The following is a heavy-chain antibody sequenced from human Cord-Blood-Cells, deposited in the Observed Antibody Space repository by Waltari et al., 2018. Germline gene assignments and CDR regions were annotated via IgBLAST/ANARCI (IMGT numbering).Heavy chain of an antibody. CDR1: GGTFSSYA. CDR3: ARERGKIGSYYYYYYGMDV. J-gene: IGHJ6*02. CDR2: IIPIFGTA. D-gene: IGHD1-26*01. V-gene: IGHV1-69*06. Sequence: QVQLVQSGAEVKKPGSSVKVSCKASGGTFSSYAISWVRPAPGQGLEWMGGIIPIFGTANYAQKFQGRVTITADKSTSTAYMELSSLRSEDTAVYYCARERGKIGSYYYYYYGMDVWGQGTTVTVSS.